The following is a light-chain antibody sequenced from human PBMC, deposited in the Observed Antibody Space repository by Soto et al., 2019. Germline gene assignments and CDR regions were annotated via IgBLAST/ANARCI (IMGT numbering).Light chain of an antibody. Sequence: EIVLTQSPATLSLSPGERATLSCRASQSVGSYLAWYQQKPGQAPRLLIYDASNTATGIPARFSGSGSGTDFTLTISSLEPEDFAVYYCQQRSNWPITFGQGTRLEIK. CDR3: QQRSNWPIT. J-gene: IGKJ5*01. V-gene: IGKV3-11*01. CDR2: DAS. CDR1: QSVGSY.